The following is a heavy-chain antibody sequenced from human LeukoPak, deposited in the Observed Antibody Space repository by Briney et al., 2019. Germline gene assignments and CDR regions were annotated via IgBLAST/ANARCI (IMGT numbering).Heavy chain of an antibody. CDR1: GFTFNTFN. D-gene: IGHD3-9*01. CDR3: ARGHYDVLAASYKWTPDY. CDR2: VTSGGDYI. J-gene: IGHJ4*02. V-gene: IGHV3-21*01. Sequence: PGGSLRLSCAASGFTFNTFNMNWVRQAPGKGLEWVSSVTSGGDYIYYADSVKGRFTTSRDNAKNSLSLQLNSLRVEDTAVYYCARGHYDVLAASYKWTPDYWGQGTLVTVSS.